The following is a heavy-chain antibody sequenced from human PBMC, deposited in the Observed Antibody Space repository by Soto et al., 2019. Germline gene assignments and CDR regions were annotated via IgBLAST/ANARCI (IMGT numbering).Heavy chain of an antibody. J-gene: IGHJ5*02. Sequence: TSETLSLTCAVYGGSFSGYYWSWIRQPPGKGLEWIGEINHSGSTNYNPSLKSRVTISVDTSKNQFSLKLSSVTAADTAVYYCARGLGYCSSTSCYRWFDPWGQGTLVTVSS. D-gene: IGHD2-2*01. CDR1: GGSFSGYY. CDR2: INHSGST. CDR3: ARGLGYCSSTSCYRWFDP. V-gene: IGHV4-34*01.